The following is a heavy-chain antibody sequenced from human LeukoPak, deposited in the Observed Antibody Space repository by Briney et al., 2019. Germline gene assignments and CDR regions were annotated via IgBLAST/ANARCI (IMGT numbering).Heavy chain of an antibody. CDR2: IKEDGSRI. D-gene: IGHD6-19*01. V-gene: IGHV3-7*01. J-gene: IGHJ4*02. CDR3: VGSSGWLFDY. CDR1: GFTFSNYW. Sequence: GGSLRLSCAGTGFTFSNYWMNWVRQAPGKGPEWVANIKEDGSRINYVDSVKGRFTISRDNAKNSVYLQMDNLRAEDTAVYYCVGSSGWLFDYWGQGILVAVSS.